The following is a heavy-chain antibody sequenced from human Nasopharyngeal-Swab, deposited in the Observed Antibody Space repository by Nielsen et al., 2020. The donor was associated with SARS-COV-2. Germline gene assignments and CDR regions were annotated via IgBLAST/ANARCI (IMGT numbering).Heavy chain of an antibody. CDR1: GFTFSNAW. CDR3: TTGRGYSYGYYYCYMDV. V-gene: IGHV3-15*01. D-gene: IGHD5-18*01. CDR2: IKSKTDGGTT. J-gene: IGHJ6*03. Sequence: GESLKISCAASGFTFSNAWMSWVRQAPGKGLEWVGRIKSKTDGGTTDYAAPVKGRFTISRDDSKNTLYLQMNSLKTEDTAVYYCTTGRGYSYGYYYCYMDVWGKGTTVTVSS.